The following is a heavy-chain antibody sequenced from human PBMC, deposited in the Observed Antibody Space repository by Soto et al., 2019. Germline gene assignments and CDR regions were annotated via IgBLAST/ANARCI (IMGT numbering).Heavy chain of an antibody. CDR1: GFILSGYD. D-gene: IGHD3-22*01. CDR3: ARAGYDSSGYYFYPMDV. J-gene: IGHJ6*02. Sequence: GGSLRLSCVASGFILSGYDMHWVRQATGEGLEWVSAIGTAGDPYYSGSVKGRFTISRGNAENSVYLQMNSLRAGDTAVYYCARAGYDSSGYYFYPMDVWGPGTTVTVSS. V-gene: IGHV3-13*05. CDR2: IGTAGDP.